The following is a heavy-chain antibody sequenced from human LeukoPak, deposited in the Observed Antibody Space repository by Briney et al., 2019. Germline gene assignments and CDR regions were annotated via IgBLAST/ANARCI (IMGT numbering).Heavy chain of an antibody. D-gene: IGHD3-22*01. CDR2: ISSSSSYI. CDR3: ARDVYYYDSSGSDY. J-gene: IGHJ4*02. Sequence: GGSLRLSCAASGFTFSNYSMNWVRQAPGKGLEWVSSISSSSSYIYYADSVKGRFTISRDNAKNSLYLQMNSLRAEDTAVYYCARDVYYYDSSGSDYWGQGTLVTVSS. V-gene: IGHV3-21*01. CDR1: GFTFSNYS.